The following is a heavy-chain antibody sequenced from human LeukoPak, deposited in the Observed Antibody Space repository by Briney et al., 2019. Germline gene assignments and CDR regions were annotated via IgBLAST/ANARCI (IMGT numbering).Heavy chain of an antibody. V-gene: IGHV4-59*11. Sequence: KPSETLSVTYTVSGDSLNSHYWSWIRQPPGKTLEWIGYIFGSGSTDYSPSLKSRVTMSLDTSRNQFSLKLSSVTAADTALYYCASRPPGTTWYGVFDYWSQGTLVTVSS. CDR2: IFGSGST. CDR1: GDSLNSHY. CDR3: ASRPPGTTWYGVFDY. J-gene: IGHJ4*02. D-gene: IGHD6-13*01.